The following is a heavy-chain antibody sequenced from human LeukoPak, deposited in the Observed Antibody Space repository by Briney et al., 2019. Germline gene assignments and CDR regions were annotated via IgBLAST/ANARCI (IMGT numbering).Heavy chain of an antibody. CDR1: GGSISNYV. CDR3: ARVAKGGDEYSSSSRWFDP. Sequence: SETLSLTCTVSGGSISNYVWSWIRQPPGKGLEWIGYINDSGNTKYNPSLESRVTISVDTSKNQFSLNLYSVTAADTAVYYCARVAKGGDEYSSSSRWFDPWGQGTLVTVSS. V-gene: IGHV4-59*01. J-gene: IGHJ5*02. CDR2: INDSGNT. D-gene: IGHD6-6*01.